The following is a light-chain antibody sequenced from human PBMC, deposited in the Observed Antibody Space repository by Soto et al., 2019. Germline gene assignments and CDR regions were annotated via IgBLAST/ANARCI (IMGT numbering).Light chain of an antibody. Sequence: EIVMTQSPATLSVSPGERATLSCRASQSVSSNLAWYQQKPGQVPRLLIYGATTRATGIPARFSGSGSGTELTLTISSLQSEDFALYYCQQYNNWPLTFGGGTKVEIK. J-gene: IGKJ4*01. CDR3: QQYNNWPLT. CDR1: QSVSSN. V-gene: IGKV3-15*01. CDR2: GAT.